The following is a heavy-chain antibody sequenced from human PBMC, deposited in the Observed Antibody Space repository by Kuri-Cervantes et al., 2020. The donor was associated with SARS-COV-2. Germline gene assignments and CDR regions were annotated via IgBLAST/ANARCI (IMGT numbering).Heavy chain of an antibody. V-gene: IGHV3-74*01. D-gene: IGHD6-13*01. Sequence: GGSLRLSCAASGFTFSNYWMHWVRQGPGKGLVWVSRINSDGSSTSYADSVKGRFTISRDNAKNTLYLQMNSLRAEDTAVYYCARALRYSSSWGDYWGQGTLVTVSS. CDR3: ARALRYSSSWGDY. J-gene: IGHJ4*02. CDR2: INSDGSST. CDR1: GFTFSNYW.